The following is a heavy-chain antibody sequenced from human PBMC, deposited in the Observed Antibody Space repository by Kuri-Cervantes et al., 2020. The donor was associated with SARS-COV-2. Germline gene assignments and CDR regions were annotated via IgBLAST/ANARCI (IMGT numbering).Heavy chain of an antibody. CDR2: IKYSGST. D-gene: IGHD6-25*01. J-gene: IGHJ5*02. V-gene: IGHV4-39*01. Sequence: GSLRLSCTVSGASIGSTDSYWGWIRQPPGKAKEWIGSIKYSGSTFYNPSLKSRVTFSVDTSKNQFSLKLTSATDADTAVYHCATHSWRPQNNWFDPWGQGTLVTVSS. CDR1: GASIGSTDSY. CDR3: ATHSWRPQNNWFDP.